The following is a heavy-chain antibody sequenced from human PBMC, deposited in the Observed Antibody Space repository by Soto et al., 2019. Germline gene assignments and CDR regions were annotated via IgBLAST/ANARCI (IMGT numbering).Heavy chain of an antibody. V-gene: IGHV3-15*07. D-gene: IGHD3-22*01. CDR3: TTRKITTNDY. CDR1: GFSFSNAW. CDR2: IKRITDGGTT. Sequence: EVQLVESGGGLVKPGGSLRLSCAASGFSFSNAWMNWVRQAPGKGLEWVGRIKRITDGGTTEFAAPVKGRFTISRDDSKNTLYLQMNSLKIEDTAVYYCTTRKITTNDYWGQGTLVTVSS. J-gene: IGHJ4*02.